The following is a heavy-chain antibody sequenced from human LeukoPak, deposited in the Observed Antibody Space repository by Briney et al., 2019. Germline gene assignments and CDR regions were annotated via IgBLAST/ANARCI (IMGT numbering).Heavy chain of an antibody. D-gene: IGHD6-19*01. Sequence: SETLSLTCTVSGASISSSSFSWGWVRQAPGKGLEWIGTIYYTGSTSYNPSLKSRVTITVDTSKNQFSLRLSSVTAADTAVYYCARTYSTGWYDYWGQGTLVTVSS. CDR1: GASISSSSFS. CDR2: IYYTGST. CDR3: ARTYSTGWYDY. V-gene: IGHV4-39*01. J-gene: IGHJ4*02.